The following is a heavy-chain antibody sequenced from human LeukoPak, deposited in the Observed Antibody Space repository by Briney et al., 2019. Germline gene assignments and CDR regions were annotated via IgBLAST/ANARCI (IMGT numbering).Heavy chain of an antibody. Sequence: GGSQRLSCAASEFTFSTYWMSWVRQAPGKGLEWVANIKQDGSEKYYVDSVKGRFTISRDNAKNSLLLQMNSLRAEDTAVYYCARDGYYFDSGGYYYYFDYWGQGTLVTVSS. CDR2: IKQDGSEK. V-gene: IGHV3-7*01. J-gene: IGHJ4*02. CDR3: ARDGYYFDSGGYYYYFDY. CDR1: EFTFSTYW. D-gene: IGHD3-22*01.